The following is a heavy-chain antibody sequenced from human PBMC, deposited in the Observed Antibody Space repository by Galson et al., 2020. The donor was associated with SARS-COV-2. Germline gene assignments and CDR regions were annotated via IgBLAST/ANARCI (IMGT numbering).Heavy chain of an antibody. D-gene: IGHD1-26*01. CDR1: GYTLTELS. Sequence: ASVKVSCKVSGYTLTELSMHWVRQAPGKGLEWMGGFDPDDGETIYAQKFQGRVTMTEDTSTDTAYMELSSLRSEDTAVYYCATASPLYSGSYGWFDPWGQGSLVTVSS. CDR2: FDPDDGET. J-gene: IGHJ5*02. CDR3: ATASPLYSGSYGWFDP. V-gene: IGHV1-24*01.